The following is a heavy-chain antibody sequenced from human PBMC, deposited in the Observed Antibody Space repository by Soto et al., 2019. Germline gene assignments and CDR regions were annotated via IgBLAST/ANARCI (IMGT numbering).Heavy chain of an antibody. D-gene: IGHD6-19*01. Sequence: QVQLVQSGAEVKKPGASVKVSCKASGYTFTGYYMHWVRQAPGQGLEWMGWINPNSGGTNYAQKFQGRVTMTRDTSISTAYMELSRLRSDDTAVYYCARDRQWLVLYYYGMDVWGQGTTVTVSS. CDR3: ARDRQWLVLYYYGMDV. J-gene: IGHJ6*02. CDR1: GYTFTGYY. CDR2: INPNSGGT. V-gene: IGHV1-2*02.